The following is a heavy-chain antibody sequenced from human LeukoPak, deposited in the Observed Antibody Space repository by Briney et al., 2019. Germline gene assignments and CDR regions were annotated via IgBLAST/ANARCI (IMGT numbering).Heavy chain of an antibody. Sequence: PSGTLSLTCAVSGGSISSGNWWSWVRQPPGKGLEWIGEIYHSGGTNYNPSLKSRVTISVDKSKNQFSLKLSSVTAADTAVYYCASVDVVVPADEESNYYYYGMDVWGKGTTVTVSS. V-gene: IGHV4-4*02. CDR3: ASVDVVVPADEESNYYYYGMDV. J-gene: IGHJ6*04. D-gene: IGHD2-2*01. CDR2: IYHSGGT. CDR1: GGSISSGNW.